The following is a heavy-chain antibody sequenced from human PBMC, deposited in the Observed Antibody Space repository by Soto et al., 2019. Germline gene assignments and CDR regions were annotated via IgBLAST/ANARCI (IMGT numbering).Heavy chain of an antibody. CDR1: GVTFSSYS. CDR3: ARASGYYGSGSLRGSYGMDV. V-gene: IGHV3-21*01. J-gene: IGHJ6*02. Sequence: GGSLRLSCAASGVTFSSYSMNWVRQAPGKGLEWVSSISSSSSYIYYADSVKGRFTISRDNAKNSLYLQMNSLRAEDTAVYYCARASGYYGSGSLRGSYGMDVWGQGTTVTVSS. D-gene: IGHD3-10*01. CDR2: ISSSSSYI.